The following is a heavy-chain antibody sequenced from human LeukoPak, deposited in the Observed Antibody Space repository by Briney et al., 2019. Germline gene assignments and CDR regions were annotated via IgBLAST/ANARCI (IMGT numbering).Heavy chain of an antibody. J-gene: IGHJ6*02. CDR2: INPNSGGT. CDR3: ARDRAYDFWSGYLAGYYYYGMDV. CDR1: GYTFTSYY. Sequence: ASVKVSCKASGYTFTSYYMHWVRQAPGQGLEWMGWINPNSGGTNYAQKFQGRVTMTRDTSISTAYMELSRLRSDDTAVYYCARDRAYDFWSGYLAGYYYYGMDVWGQGTTVTVSS. V-gene: IGHV1-2*02. D-gene: IGHD3-3*01.